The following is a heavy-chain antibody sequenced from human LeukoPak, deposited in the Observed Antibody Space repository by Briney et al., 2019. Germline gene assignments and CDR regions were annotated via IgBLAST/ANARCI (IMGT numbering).Heavy chain of an antibody. V-gene: IGHV4-59*01. Sequence: PSETLSLTCTVSGGSISNYYWSWIRQPPGKGREWIGYIYYSGSTNYNPSLKSRVTISVYTSKNQFSLKLSSVTAADTAVYYCARKRSYCGGDCPNFDYWGQGTLVTVSS. CDR1: GGSISNYY. D-gene: IGHD2-21*02. J-gene: IGHJ4*02. CDR2: IYYSGST. CDR3: ARKRSYCGGDCPNFDY.